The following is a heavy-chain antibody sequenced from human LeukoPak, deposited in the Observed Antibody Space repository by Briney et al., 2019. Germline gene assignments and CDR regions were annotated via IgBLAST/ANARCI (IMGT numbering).Heavy chain of an antibody. CDR3: ARDPLEIWAAGLSGGYFDY. D-gene: IGHD3-10*01. CDR2: IYCSGST. Sequence: PSETLSLTCTVSGGSISSGSYYWGWIRQPPGKGLERIGNIYCSGSTYYNPSLKSRVSISVDTSKNQFSLKLTSVTAADTAVYYCARDPLEIWAAGLSGGYFDYWGQGTLVTVSS. CDR1: GGSISSGSYY. J-gene: IGHJ4*02. V-gene: IGHV4-39*07.